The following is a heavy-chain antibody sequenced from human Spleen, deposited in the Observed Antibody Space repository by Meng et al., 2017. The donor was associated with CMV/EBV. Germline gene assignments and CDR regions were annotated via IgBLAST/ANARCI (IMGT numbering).Heavy chain of an antibody. J-gene: IGHJ6*02. CDR2: IYHSGST. CDR3: AREVNTGIEGGMDV. D-gene: IGHD1-26*01. Sequence: SETLSLTCTVSGYSISSGYYWGWIRQPPGKGLEWIGSIYHSGSTYYNPSLKSRVTISVDTSKNQFSLKLSSVTAADTAVYYCAREVNTGIEGGMDVWGQGTTVTVS. V-gene: IGHV4-38-2*02. CDR1: GYSISSGYY.